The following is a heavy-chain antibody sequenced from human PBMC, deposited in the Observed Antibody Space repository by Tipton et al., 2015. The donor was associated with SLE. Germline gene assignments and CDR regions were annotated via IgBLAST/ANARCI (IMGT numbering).Heavy chain of an antibody. CDR3: ARDSPGVVVVAATGMDV. V-gene: IGHV4-34*01. J-gene: IGHJ6*02. CDR2: INHSGST. CDR1: GGSISSYY. D-gene: IGHD2-15*01. Sequence: TLSLTCTVSGGSISSYYWSWIRQPPGKGLEWIGEINHSGSTNYNPSLKSRVTISVDTSKNQFSLKLSSVTAADTAVYYCARDSPGVVVVAATGMDVWGQGTTVTVSS.